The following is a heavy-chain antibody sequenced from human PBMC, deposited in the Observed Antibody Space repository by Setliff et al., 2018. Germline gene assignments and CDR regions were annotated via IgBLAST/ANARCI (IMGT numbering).Heavy chain of an antibody. CDR2: IYYSGST. Sequence: SETLSLTCTVSGGSISSSSYYWGWIRQPPGKGLEWIGSIYYSGSTYYNPSLKSRVTISVDTSKNQFSLKLSSVTAADTAVYYCARIGFGYYSTSGAWYFDNWGQGTLVTVSS. CDR1: GGSISSSSYY. V-gene: IGHV4-39*01. J-gene: IGHJ4*02. D-gene: IGHD2-8*01. CDR3: ARIGFGYYSTSGAWYFDN.